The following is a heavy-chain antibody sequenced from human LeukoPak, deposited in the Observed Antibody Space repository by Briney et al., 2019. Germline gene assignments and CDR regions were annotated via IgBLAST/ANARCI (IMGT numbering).Heavy chain of an antibody. V-gene: IGHV3-23*01. CDR2: ISGSGGST. Sequence: GGSLRLSCAASGFTFSRYGMSWVRQAPGKGLEWVSAISGSGGSTFYADSVKGRFTISRDNSKNTLYLQMNSLRAEDTAVYYCTKAHLMYYYDSVGFYGMDVWGQGTTVTVSS. J-gene: IGHJ6*02. CDR3: TKAHLMYYYDSVGFYGMDV. CDR1: GFTFSRYG. D-gene: IGHD3-22*01.